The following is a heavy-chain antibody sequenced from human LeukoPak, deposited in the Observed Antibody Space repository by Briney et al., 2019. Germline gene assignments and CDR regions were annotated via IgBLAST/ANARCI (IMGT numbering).Heavy chain of an antibody. CDR2: INHSGST. CDR3: ARGGSRYYGSGSFDY. D-gene: IGHD3-10*01. V-gene: IGHV4-34*01. CDR1: GGSFSGYY. Sequence: SETLSLTCAVYGGSFSGYYWSWIRQPPGKGLEWIGEINHSGSTNYNPSLKSRVTISVDTSKNQFSLRLSSVTAADTAVYYCARGGSRYYGSGSFDYWGQGTLVTVSS. J-gene: IGHJ4*02.